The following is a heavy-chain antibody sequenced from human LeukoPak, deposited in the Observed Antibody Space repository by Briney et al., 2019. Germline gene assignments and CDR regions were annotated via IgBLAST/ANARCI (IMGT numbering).Heavy chain of an antibody. CDR2: IKQDGSEK. V-gene: IGHV3-7*01. CDR1: GFTFSSYW. D-gene: IGHD3-3*01. CDR3: ARDRTYYDFWSGYEPLPYYFDY. Sequence: GGSLRLSCAASGFTFSSYWMSWARQAPGKGLEWVANIKQDGSEKYYVDSVKGRFTISRDNAKNSLYLQMNSLRAEDTAVYYCARDRTYYDFWSGYEPLPYYFDYWGQGTLVTVSS. J-gene: IGHJ4*02.